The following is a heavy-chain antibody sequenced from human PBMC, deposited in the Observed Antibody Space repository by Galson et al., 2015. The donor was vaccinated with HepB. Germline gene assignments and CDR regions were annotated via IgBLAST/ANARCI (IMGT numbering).Heavy chain of an antibody. CDR1: GYTFTSYY. CDR3: ARGYGSGNYYPTPLDY. D-gene: IGHD3-10*01. J-gene: IGHJ4*02. Sequence: SVKVSCKASGYTFTSYYLQWVRQAPGQGLEWMGIINPSAGSTTYAQKFQGRVTMTRDTSTSTVYMDLSSLRSEDTAVYYCARGYGSGNYYPTPLDYWGQGTLVTVSS. V-gene: IGHV1-46*01. CDR2: INPSAGST.